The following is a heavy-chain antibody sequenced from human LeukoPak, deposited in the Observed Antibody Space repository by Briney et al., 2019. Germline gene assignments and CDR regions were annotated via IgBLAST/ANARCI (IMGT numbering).Heavy chain of an antibody. CDR3: ARDRGWELGYCSGGSCYDENWFDP. J-gene: IGHJ5*02. CDR2: ISAYNGNT. V-gene: IGHV1-18*01. Sequence: ASVKVSCKASGYTFTSYGISWVRQAPGQGLEWMGWISAYNGNTNYAQKLQGRVTMTTDTSTSIVYMELRSLRSHDTAVYYCARDRGWELGYCSGGSCYDENWFDPWGQGTLVTVSS. D-gene: IGHD2-15*01. CDR1: GYTFTSYG.